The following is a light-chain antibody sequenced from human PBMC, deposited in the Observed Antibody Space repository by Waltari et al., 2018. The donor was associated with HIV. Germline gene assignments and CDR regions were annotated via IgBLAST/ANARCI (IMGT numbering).Light chain of an antibody. J-gene: IGLJ2*01. V-gene: IGLV2-14*03. CDR1: TTDIGGYNY. CDR2: GVS. CDR3: CSYTKLTTHYVL. Sequence: QSALTQPASVSGSPGQSITISCNGTTTDIGGYNYVSWYQRHPDKDPKLIIFGVSNRPSGISRLFSGSKSGNAASLTISGLQAEYEADYYCCSYTKLTTHYVLFGGGTKLTVL.